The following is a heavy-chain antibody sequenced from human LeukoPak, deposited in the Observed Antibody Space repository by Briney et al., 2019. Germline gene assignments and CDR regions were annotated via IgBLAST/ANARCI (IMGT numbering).Heavy chain of an antibody. Sequence: GGSQRLSCAASGFTFSSYSMNWVRQAPGKGLEWVSSISSSSSYIYYADSVKGRFTISRDNAKNSLYLQMNSLRAEDTAVYYCASNLRYDILTGSDRTDWGQGTLVTVSS. CDR1: GFTFSSYS. CDR3: ASNLRYDILTGSDRTD. D-gene: IGHD3-9*01. CDR2: ISSSSSYI. J-gene: IGHJ4*02. V-gene: IGHV3-21*01.